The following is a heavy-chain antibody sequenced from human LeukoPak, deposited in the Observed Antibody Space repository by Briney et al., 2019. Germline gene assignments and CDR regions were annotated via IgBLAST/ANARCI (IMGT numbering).Heavy chain of an antibody. D-gene: IGHD4-17*01. Sequence: SETLSLTCTVSGGSISSYYWSWIRQPPGKGLEWIGYNYYSGSTNYNPSLKSRVTISVDTSKNQFSLKLSSVTAADTAVYYCARVVTDDYGDYKAFDYWGQGTLVTVSS. J-gene: IGHJ4*02. CDR3: ARVVTDDYGDYKAFDY. CDR1: GGSISSYY. CDR2: NYYSGST. V-gene: IGHV4-59*01.